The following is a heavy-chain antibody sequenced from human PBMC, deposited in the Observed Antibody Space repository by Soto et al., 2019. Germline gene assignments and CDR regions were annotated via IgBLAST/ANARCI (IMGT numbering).Heavy chain of an antibody. CDR1: GFTFSSYG. CDR3: ARGVVIRDSSGVYVFDY. Sequence: QVQLVESGGGVVQPGRSLRLSCAASGFTFSSYGMHWVRQAPGKGLEWVAVIWYDGSNKYYADSVKGRFTISRDNSKNTLYLQMNSLRAEDTAVYYCARGVVIRDSSGVYVFDYWGQGTLVTVSS. V-gene: IGHV3-33*01. CDR2: IWYDGSNK. J-gene: IGHJ4*02. D-gene: IGHD3-22*01.